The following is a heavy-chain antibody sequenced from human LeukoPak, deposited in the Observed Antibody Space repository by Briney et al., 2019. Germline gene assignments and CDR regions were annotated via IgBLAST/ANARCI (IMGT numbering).Heavy chain of an antibody. D-gene: IGHD1-1*01. V-gene: IGHV4-59*08. Sequence: SETLTLTCTVSGVSISSYYWSWLRQPPGKGLEWIGYIYYSWSSNYNPSLKSRVSISVDTSKNQFSLKLSSVTAADTAVYYCARRERSNWFDPWGQGTLVTVSS. J-gene: IGHJ5*02. CDR1: GVSISSYY. CDR3: ARRERSNWFDP. CDR2: IYYSWSS.